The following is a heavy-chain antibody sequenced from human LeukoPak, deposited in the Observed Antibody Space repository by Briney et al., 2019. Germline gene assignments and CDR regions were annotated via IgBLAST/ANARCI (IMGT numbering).Heavy chain of an antibody. Sequence: GGSLRLSCATSGLAFSNFWMYWVRQAPGKGLEWVASIKPDGSEDFYADSVKGRFDISRDNAKNSLFLQMTNLKAEDTAVYYCAVDRRFKIFDYWGQGTLVTVSS. CDR1: GLAFSNFW. V-gene: IGHV3-7*01. CDR3: AVDRRFKIFDY. D-gene: IGHD5-24*01. J-gene: IGHJ4*02. CDR2: IKPDGSED.